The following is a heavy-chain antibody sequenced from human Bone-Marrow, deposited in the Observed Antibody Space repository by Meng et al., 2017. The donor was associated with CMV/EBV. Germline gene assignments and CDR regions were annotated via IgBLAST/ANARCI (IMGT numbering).Heavy chain of an antibody. CDR2: ISYDGSNK. V-gene: IGHV3-30*04. D-gene: IGHD3-22*01. J-gene: IGHJ4*02. CDR1: GFTFSSYA. Sequence: GGSLRLSCAASGFTFSSYAMSWVRQAPGKGLEWVAVISYDGSNKYYADSVKGRFTISRDNSKNTLYLQMNSLRAEDTAVYYCARDEWGDSSGYYGTFDYWGQGTLVTVSS. CDR3: ARDEWGDSSGYYGTFDY.